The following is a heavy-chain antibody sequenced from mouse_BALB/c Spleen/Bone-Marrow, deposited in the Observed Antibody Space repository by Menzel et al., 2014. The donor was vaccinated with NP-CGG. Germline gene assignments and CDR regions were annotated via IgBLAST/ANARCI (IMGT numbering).Heavy chain of an antibody. D-gene: IGHD2-14*01. J-gene: IGHJ3*01. CDR3: AISIEYRPLVY. CDR2: IDPYYGGI. V-gene: IGHV1-39*01. CDR1: GYSFTGYN. Sequence: VQPQQSGPELEKPGASVKISCKASGYSFTGYNMNWVKQNNGKSLEWIGNIDPYYGGISYNQKFKGKATLTVDKSSNTAYMQLKSLTSEDSAIYYCAISIEYRPLVYWGQGTLVTVSA.